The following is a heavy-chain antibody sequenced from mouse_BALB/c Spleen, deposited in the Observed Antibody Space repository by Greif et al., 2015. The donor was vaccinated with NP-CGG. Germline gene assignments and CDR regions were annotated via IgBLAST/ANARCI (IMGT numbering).Heavy chain of an antibody. D-gene: IGHD2-2*01. CDR2: INPYNGAT. J-gene: IGHJ4*01. CDR3: ARSWLRRGNYYAMDY. CDR1: GYSFTGYY. Sequence: EVQLQQSGPELVKPGASVKISCKASGYSFTGYYMHWVKQSHVKSLEWIGRINPYNGATSYNQNFKDKASLTVDKSSSTAYMELHSLTSEDSAVYYCARSWLRRGNYYAMDYWGQGTSVTVSS. V-gene: IGHV1-26*01.